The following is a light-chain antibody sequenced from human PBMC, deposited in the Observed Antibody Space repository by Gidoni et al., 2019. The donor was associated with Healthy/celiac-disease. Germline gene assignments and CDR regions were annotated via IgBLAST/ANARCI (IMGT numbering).Light chain of an antibody. CDR3: QNWGTGNVV. Sequence: QLVLTQSPSASASLGASVKLTCTLSSGHSSYAIAWHQQQPEKGPRYLMKLNSDGSHSKGDGIPDRFSGSSSGAERYLTISSLQSEDEADYYCQNWGTGNVVFGGGTKLXV. CDR1: SGHSSYA. J-gene: IGLJ2*01. CDR2: LNSDGSH. V-gene: IGLV4-69*01.